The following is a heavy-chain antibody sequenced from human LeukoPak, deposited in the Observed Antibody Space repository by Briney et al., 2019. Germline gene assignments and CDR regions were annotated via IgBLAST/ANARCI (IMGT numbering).Heavy chain of an antibody. V-gene: IGHV1-18*04. J-gene: IGHJ4*02. Sequence: ASVKVSCKASGYTFTSYGISWVRQAPGQGLEWMGLISAYNGNTNYAQKLRGRVTRTTDTSTSTAYMELRSLRSDDTAVYYCARDLGYCSGGSCYSSGLFDYWGQGTLVTVSS. CDR2: ISAYNGNT. CDR3: ARDLGYCSGGSCYSSGLFDY. CDR1: GYTFTSYG. D-gene: IGHD2-15*01.